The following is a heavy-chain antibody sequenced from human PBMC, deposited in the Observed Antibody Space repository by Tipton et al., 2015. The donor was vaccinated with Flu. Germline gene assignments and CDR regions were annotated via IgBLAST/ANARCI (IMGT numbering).Heavy chain of an antibody. CDR2: IKQDGSEM. CDR3: VRSLMGISDY. CDR1: GFTLSHYW. J-gene: IGHJ4*02. Sequence: SLRLSCAASGFTLSHYWMSWVRQAPGKGLEWVANIKQDGSEMYYVGSVEGRFTVSRDNAKNSLYLQMNSLRAEDTAVYFCVRSLMGISDYWGQGTLVTVSS. V-gene: IGHV3-7*01. D-gene: IGHD7-27*01.